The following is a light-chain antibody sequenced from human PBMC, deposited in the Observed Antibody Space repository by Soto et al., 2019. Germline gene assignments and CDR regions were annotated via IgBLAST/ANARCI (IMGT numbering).Light chain of an antibody. CDR2: KAS. CDR3: QHYNSYSEA. Sequence: QMTQSPSCLSASVGVRFTITCRASQTISSWLAWYQQKPGKAPKXXIYKASTLKSGVPSRFSGIGSGTEFTLTISSLKTDDFATYDGQHYNSYSEAFGQGTKVDIK. J-gene: IGKJ1*01. CDR1: QTISSW. V-gene: IGKV1-5*03.